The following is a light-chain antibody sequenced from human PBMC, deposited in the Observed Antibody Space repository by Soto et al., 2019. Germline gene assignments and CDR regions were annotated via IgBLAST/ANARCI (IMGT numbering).Light chain of an antibody. CDR1: QSVSSSY. Sequence: ERCTLACSASQSVSSSYLTWYQQKTGQAPRLLIYGASNRATGIPARFSGSGSGTDFTLTISSLEPEDFAVYSCQQRSNWPSTFGQGTKVDI. CDR3: QQRSNWPST. J-gene: IGKJ1*01. V-gene: IGKV3-11*01. CDR2: GAS.